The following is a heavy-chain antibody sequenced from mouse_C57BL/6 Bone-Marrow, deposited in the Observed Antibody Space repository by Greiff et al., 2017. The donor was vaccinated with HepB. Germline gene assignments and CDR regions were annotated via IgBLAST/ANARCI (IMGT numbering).Heavy chain of an antibody. CDR2: INPGSGGT. CDR3: ARVTGTSDY. J-gene: IGHJ2*01. D-gene: IGHD4-1*01. CDR1: GYAFTNYL. V-gene: IGHV1-54*01. Sequence: VKLQQSGAELVRPGTSVKVSCKASGYAFTNYLIEWVKQRPGQGLEWIGVINPGSGGTNYNEKFKGKATLTADKSSSTAYMQLSSLTSEDSAVYFCARVTGTSDYWGQGTTLTVSS.